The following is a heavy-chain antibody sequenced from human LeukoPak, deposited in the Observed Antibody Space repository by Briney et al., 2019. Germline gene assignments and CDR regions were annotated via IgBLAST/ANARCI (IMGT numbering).Heavy chain of an antibody. D-gene: IGHD4-23*01. CDR1: GGSISSYY. Sequence: SETLSLTCTVSGGSISSYYWSWIRQPPGKGLEWIGYIYYSGSTNYNPSLKSRVTISVDTSKNQFPLKLSSVTAADTAVYYCARIEDYGGNSVNYWGQGTLVTVSS. J-gene: IGHJ4*02. CDR3: ARIEDYGGNSVNY. CDR2: IYYSGST. V-gene: IGHV4-59*01.